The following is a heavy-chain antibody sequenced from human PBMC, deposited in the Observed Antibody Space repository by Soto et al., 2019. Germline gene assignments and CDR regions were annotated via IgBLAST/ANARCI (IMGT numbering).Heavy chain of an antibody. J-gene: IGHJ4*02. CDR1: GGSFSGYY. D-gene: IGHD6-19*01. CDR2: INHSGST. Sequence: QMQLQQWGAGLLKPSETLSLTCAVYGGSFSGYYWSWIRQPPGKGLEWIGEINHSGSTNYNPSLKSRVTISVDTSKNQFSLKLSSVTAADTAVYYCARGFHSGWSDYWGQGTLVTVSS. CDR3: ARGFHSGWSDY. V-gene: IGHV4-34*01.